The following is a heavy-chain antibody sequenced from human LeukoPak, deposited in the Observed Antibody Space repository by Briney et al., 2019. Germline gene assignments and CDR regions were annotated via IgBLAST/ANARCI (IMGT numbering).Heavy chain of an antibody. Sequence: SETLSLTCTVSGGSISSYYWSWIRQPPGKGLEWIGYIYYSGSTNYNPSLKSRVTISVDKSKNQISLKLSSVTAADTAVYYCARVGSSWLNWFDPWGQGTLVTVSS. V-gene: IGHV4-59*12. CDR3: ARVGSSWLNWFDP. CDR1: GGSISSYY. CDR2: IYYSGST. D-gene: IGHD6-13*01. J-gene: IGHJ5*02.